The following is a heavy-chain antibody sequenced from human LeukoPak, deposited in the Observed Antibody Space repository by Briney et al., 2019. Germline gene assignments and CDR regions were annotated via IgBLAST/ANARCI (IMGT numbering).Heavy chain of an antibody. Sequence: ASVKVSCKASGYTFTGYYLHWVRQAPGQELEWVGWLHPNSGGTNYAQKFQGRVTMTRDTSISTAYMELSSLRSDDTAVYYCARLAAVPGWGQGTLVTVSS. V-gene: IGHV1-2*02. J-gene: IGHJ1*01. CDR3: ARLAAVPG. CDR1: GYTFTGYY. CDR2: LHPNSGGT. D-gene: IGHD6-19*01.